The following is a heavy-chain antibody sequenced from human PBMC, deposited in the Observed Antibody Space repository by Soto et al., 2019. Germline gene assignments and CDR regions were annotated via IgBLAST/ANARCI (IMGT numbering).Heavy chain of an antibody. V-gene: IGHV3-48*03. CDR3: AREVERYSYGSANDF. D-gene: IGHD5-18*01. J-gene: IGHJ4*02. CDR1: GFTFSSYE. Sequence: PGGSLRLSCAASGFTFSSYEMNWVRQAPGKGLEWVSYISSSGSTIYYADSVKGRFTISRDNAKNSLYLQMNSLRAEDTAVYYCAREVERYSYGSANDFRGQGTLVTVSS. CDR2: ISSSGSTI.